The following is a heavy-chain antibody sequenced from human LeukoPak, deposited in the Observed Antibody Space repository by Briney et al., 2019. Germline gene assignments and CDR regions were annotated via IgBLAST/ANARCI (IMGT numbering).Heavy chain of an antibody. Sequence: GGSLRLSCAASGFTFSSYGMHWVRQAPGKGLEWGAVIWYDGSNKYYADSVKGRFTISRDNSKNTLYLQMNSLRAEDTAVYYCARDRDYYDSSGSERHYFDYWGQGTLVTVSS. V-gene: IGHV3-33*01. CDR1: GFTFSSYG. CDR2: IWYDGSNK. CDR3: ARDRDYYDSSGSERHYFDY. D-gene: IGHD3-22*01. J-gene: IGHJ4*02.